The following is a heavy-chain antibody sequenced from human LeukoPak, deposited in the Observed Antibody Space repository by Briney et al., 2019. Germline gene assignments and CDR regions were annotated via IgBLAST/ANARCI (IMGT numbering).Heavy chain of an antibody. CDR1: GFTFSSYD. Sequence: PGGSLRLSCAASGFTFSSYDMSWVRQAPGKGLEWVTAISDSGRTYYADSAKGRFTISRDNSKNTLYLQMNSLRAEDTAVYYCAKVSWNSPRDYWGQGTLVTASS. CDR2: ISDSGRT. CDR3: AKVSWNSPRDY. V-gene: IGHV3-23*01. D-gene: IGHD1/OR15-1a*01. J-gene: IGHJ4*02.